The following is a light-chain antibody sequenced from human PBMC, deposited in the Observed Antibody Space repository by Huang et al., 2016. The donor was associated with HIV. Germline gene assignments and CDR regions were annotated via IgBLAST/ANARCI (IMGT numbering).Light chain of an antibody. CDR2: DSF. J-gene: IGKJ4*01. V-gene: IGKV3-11*01. Sequence: DIVLTQSPATLSLSPGQRATLSCRASQNINNYLVWYQQNPGQAPSLLIYDSFNRPTGIPARFSGSGSGTYFTLTINPLEPEDFAVYYCQQRGAWPLTFGGGTKVEIK. CDR1: QNINNY. CDR3: QQRGAWPLT.